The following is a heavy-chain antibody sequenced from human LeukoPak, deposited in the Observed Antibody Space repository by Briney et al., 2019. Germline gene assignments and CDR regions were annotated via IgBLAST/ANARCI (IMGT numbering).Heavy chain of an antibody. J-gene: IGHJ4*02. CDR1: GFTFSSYW. CDR3: ARDQYFGWPLYYFDY. D-gene: IGHD3-9*01. CDR2: IKQDGSEK. V-gene: IGHV3-7*01. Sequence: GSLRLSCAASGFTFSSYWMSWVRQAPGKGLEWVANIKQDGSEKYYVDSVKGRFTISRDNAKNSLYLQMNSLRAEDTAVYYCARDQYFGWPLYYFDYWGQGTLVTVSS.